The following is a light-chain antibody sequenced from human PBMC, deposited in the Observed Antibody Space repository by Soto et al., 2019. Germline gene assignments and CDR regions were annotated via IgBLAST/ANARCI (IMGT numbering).Light chain of an antibody. CDR1: QSVTNI. CDR2: GAI. V-gene: IGKV3-11*01. CDR3: QQRNSWSTFT. J-gene: IGKJ5*01. Sequence: EIVLTQSPATLSLSPGERATLSCRASQSVTNILAWYQQKPGQAPRLLIYGAINRATAITARFIGSGSGTEVTLAISSLVHEDSAIYYCQQRNSWSTFTFGQGTRLEIK.